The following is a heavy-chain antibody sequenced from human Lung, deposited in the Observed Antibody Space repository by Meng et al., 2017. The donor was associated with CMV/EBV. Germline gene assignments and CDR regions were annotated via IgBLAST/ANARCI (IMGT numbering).Heavy chain of an antibody. CDR1: GYTFTVYY. D-gene: IGHD5-18*01. J-gene: IGHJ5*02. CDR2: INPNSGDT. CDR3: ARHPAYSYGYPMSPNWVDP. V-gene: IGHV1-2*02. Sequence: ASVKVSCKASGYTFTVYYMHWVRQAPGQGLEWVGWINPNSGDTNFAKKFEARVTMTRDTSISTAYMELSSLRSDDTAVYYCARHPAYSYGYPMSPNWVDPWGQGXLVPVSS.